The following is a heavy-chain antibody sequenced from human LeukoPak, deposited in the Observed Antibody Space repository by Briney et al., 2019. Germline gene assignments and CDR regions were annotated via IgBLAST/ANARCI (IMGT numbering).Heavy chain of an antibody. CDR1: GYTFTSYA. Sequence: ASVTVSRKASGYTFTSYAMNWVRQAPGQGLEWMGWINTNTGNPTYAQGFTGRFVFSLDTSVSTAYLQISSLKAEDTAVYYCAGVRLLGFGELSDWFDPWGQGTLVTVSS. CDR3: AGVRLLGFGELSDWFDP. V-gene: IGHV7-4-1*02. CDR2: INTNTGNP. D-gene: IGHD3-10*01. J-gene: IGHJ5*02.